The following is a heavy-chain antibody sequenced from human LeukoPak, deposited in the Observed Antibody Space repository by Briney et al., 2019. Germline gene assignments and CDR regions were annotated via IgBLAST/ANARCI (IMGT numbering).Heavy chain of an antibody. V-gene: IGHV4-61*08. D-gene: IGHD3-3*01. J-gene: IGHJ3*02. CDR2: IYYSGST. Sequence: SQTLSLTCTVSGGSISSGGYYWSWIRQPPGKGLEWIGYIYYSGSTNYNPSLKSRVTISVDTSKNQFSLKLSSVTAADTAVYYCARDLPGYYDFWSAPPSGAFDIWGQGTMVNVST. CDR1: GGSISSGGYY. CDR3: ARDLPGYYDFWSAPPSGAFDI.